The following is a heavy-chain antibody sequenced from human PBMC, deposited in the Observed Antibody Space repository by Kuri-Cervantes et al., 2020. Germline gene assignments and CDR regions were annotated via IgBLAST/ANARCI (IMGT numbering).Heavy chain of an antibody. CDR3: ARDLEDYYYGMDV. CDR1: GFTVSSNS. J-gene: IGHJ6*02. D-gene: IGHD1-1*01. V-gene: IGHV3-53*01. Sequence: GGSLRLSCAASGFTVSSNSMSWVRQAPGKGLEWVSVIYSGGSTYYADSVKGRFTSSRDNSKNTLYLQMNSLRAEDPAVYYCARDLEDYYYGMDVWGQGTTVTVSS. CDR2: IYSGGST.